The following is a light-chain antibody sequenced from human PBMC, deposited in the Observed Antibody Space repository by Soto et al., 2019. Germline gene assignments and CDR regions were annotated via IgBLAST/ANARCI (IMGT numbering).Light chain of an antibody. CDR3: QQSFGAPRT. V-gene: IGKV1-39*01. Sequence: DIQMTQSPSSLSASLGDRVTVTCRASQSISTYLNWFQQRPGKAPKLLIYGAYTLQDVVPSRFSGSGSETEFTITISSLQPEDFATYYCQQSFGAPRTFGQGTRVDIK. CDR2: GAY. J-gene: IGKJ1*01. CDR1: QSISTY.